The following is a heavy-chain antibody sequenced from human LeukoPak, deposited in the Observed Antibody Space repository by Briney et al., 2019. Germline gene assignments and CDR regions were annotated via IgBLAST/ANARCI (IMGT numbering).Heavy chain of an antibody. Sequence: GRSLRLSCAASGFTFSSYGMHWVRQAPGKGLEWVAFIRYDGSNKYYADSVKGRFTISRDNSKNTLYLQMNSLRAEDTAVYYCAKDPRGYSYGPGAFDIWGQGTMVTVSS. CDR1: GFTFSSYG. V-gene: IGHV3-30*02. D-gene: IGHD5-18*01. J-gene: IGHJ3*02. CDR2: IRYDGSNK. CDR3: AKDPRGYSYGPGAFDI.